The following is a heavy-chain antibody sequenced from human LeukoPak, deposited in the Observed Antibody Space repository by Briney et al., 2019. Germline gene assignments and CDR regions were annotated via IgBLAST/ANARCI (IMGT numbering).Heavy chain of an antibody. CDR3: ARELYGSGSFYVDY. D-gene: IGHD3-10*01. J-gene: IGHJ4*02. CDR2: ISAYNGNT. CDR1: GYTFTSYG. V-gene: IGHV1-18*01. Sequence: GASVKVSCKASGYTFTSYGISWVRQAPGQGLEWMGWISAYNGNTNYAQKLQGRVTMTTATSTSTAYMELRSLRSDDTAVYYCARELYGSGSFYVDYWGQGTLVTVSS.